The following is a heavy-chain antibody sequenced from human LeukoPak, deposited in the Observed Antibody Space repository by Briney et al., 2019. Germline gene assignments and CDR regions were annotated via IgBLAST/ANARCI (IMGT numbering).Heavy chain of an antibody. V-gene: IGHV3-23*01. J-gene: IGHJ4*02. D-gene: IGHD5-18*01. Sequence: GGSLRLSCAASGFTFSSYAMSWVRQAPGKGLEWVSAISGRGGSAYYADSVKGRFTISRDNSKNTLYLQMNSLRAEDTAVYYCAKDYEDTATYIDYWGQGTLVTVSS. CDR3: AKDYEDTATYIDY. CDR1: GFTFSSYA. CDR2: ISGRGGSA.